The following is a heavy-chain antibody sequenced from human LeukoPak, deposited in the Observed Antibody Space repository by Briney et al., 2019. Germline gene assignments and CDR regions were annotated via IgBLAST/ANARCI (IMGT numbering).Heavy chain of an antibody. CDR3: ASVYDSSGSDLYYFDY. J-gene: IGHJ4*02. Sequence: PGGSLRLSCAASGFTFSSYEMNWVRQAPGKGLEWVSYISSSSSTIYYADSVKGRFTISRDNAKNSLYLQMNSLRDEDTAVYYCASVYDSSGSDLYYFDYWGQGTLVTVSS. CDR1: GFTFSSYE. D-gene: IGHD3-22*01. CDR2: ISSSSSTI. V-gene: IGHV3-48*02.